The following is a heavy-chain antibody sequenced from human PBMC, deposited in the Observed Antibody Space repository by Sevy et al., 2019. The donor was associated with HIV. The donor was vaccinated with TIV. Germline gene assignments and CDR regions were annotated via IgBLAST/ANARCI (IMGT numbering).Heavy chain of an antibody. CDR2: ISSSSSTI. CDR3: ARERGMGVLRFLDPYYYGMDV. D-gene: IGHD3-3*01. Sequence: GGSLRLSCAASGFTFSSYSMNWVRQAPGKGLEWVSYISSSSSTIYYADSVKGRFTISRDNARNSLYLQMNSLRAVDTAVYDCARERGMGVLRFLDPYYYGMDVWGQGTTVTVSS. V-gene: IGHV3-48*01. CDR1: GFTFSSYS. J-gene: IGHJ6*02.